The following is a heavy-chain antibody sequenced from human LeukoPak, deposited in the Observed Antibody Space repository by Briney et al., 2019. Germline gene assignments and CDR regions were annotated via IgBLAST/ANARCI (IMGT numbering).Heavy chain of an antibody. V-gene: IGHV3-48*04. CDR2: MTATSNTF. D-gene: IGHD5-12*01. CDR3: ARSLSGYDPLSAF. CDR1: GFTFSSYS. J-gene: IGHJ1*01. Sequence: GGSLRLSCEVSGFTFSSYSMTWVRQVPGKGLEWIAYMTATSNTFYYADSVKGRFAISRDNARNSLFLQMNSLTVEDTAVYYCARSLSGYDPLSAFWGQGTLVTVSS.